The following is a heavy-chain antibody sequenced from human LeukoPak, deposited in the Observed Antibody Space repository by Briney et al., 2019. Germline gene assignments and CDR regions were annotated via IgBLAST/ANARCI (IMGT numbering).Heavy chain of an antibody. CDR2: ISASGGST. CDR1: GFTLSSYA. Sequence: QPGGSLRLSCAASGFTLSSYAMSWVRQAPGKGLDWVSAISASGGSTSYADSVKGRFTISRDNSKNTLYLQMNSLRAVDTAVYYCASQTSGYSGSSRHYWGQGNPGHRLL. CDR3: ASQTSGYSGSSRHY. J-gene: IGHJ4*02. V-gene: IGHV3-23*01. D-gene: IGHD1-26*01.